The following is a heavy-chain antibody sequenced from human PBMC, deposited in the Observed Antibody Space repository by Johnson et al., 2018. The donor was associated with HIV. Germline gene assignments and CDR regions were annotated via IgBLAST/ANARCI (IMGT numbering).Heavy chain of an antibody. D-gene: IGHD3-10*01. CDR2: ISYDGSNT. V-gene: IGHV3-30-3*01. Sequence: VESGGGVVQPGRSLRLSCAASGFTFSSYAMHWVRQAPGKGLEWVAVISYDGSNTYYADTVKGRFTISRDNSKNTLYLQMNSLRAEDTAVYYCARGVDGAFDIWGQGTMVTVSS. CDR1: GFTFSSYA. CDR3: ARGVDGAFDI. J-gene: IGHJ3*02.